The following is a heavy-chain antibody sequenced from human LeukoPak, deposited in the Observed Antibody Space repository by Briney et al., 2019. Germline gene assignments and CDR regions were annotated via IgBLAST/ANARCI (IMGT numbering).Heavy chain of an antibody. V-gene: IGHV3-48*02. CDR2: IGVNGNV. CDR1: GFSFSRSS. CDR3: ARDSAYSFDS. J-gene: IGHJ4*02. Sequence: GGSLRLSCVASGFSFSRSSMNWVREAPGKGLEWVSYIGVNGNVDYTDSVKGRFTISRDNAKNSLFLQMNSLRDEDTAVYYCARDSAYSFDSWGQGTLVTVSS.